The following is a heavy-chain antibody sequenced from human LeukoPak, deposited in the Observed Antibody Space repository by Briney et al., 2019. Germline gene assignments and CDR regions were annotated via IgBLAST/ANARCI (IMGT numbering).Heavy chain of an antibody. CDR2: IYYSGST. Sequence: KPSETLSLTCTVSGGSIGTYYWSWIRQPPGKGLEWIGYIYYSGSTNYNPSLKSRVTISVYTSKNQFSLKLSSVTAADTAVYYCARGRYKRFDYWGQGTLVTVSS. J-gene: IGHJ4*02. CDR1: GGSIGTYY. V-gene: IGHV4-59*12. CDR3: ARGRYKRFDY. D-gene: IGHD1-1*01.